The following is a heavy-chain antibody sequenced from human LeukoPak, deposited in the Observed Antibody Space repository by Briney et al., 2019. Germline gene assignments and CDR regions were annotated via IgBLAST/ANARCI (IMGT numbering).Heavy chain of an antibody. J-gene: IGHJ3*02. CDR1: GGSISSYY. CDR2: IYYSGST. D-gene: IGHD7-27*01. CDR3: ARDGDDAFDI. Sequence: SETLSLTCTVSGGSISSYYWSWIRQPPGKGLEWIGYIYYSGSTNYNPSLKSRATISVDTSKNQFSLKLSSVTAADTAVYYCARDGDDAFDIWGQGTMVTVSS. V-gene: IGHV4-59*01.